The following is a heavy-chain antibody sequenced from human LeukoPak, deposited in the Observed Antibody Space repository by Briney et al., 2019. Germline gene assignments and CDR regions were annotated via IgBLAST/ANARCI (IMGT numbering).Heavy chain of an antibody. CDR2: VYYTGST. Sequence: PSETLSLTCTVSGGSISSYYWSWVRQPPGKGLEWIGFVYYTGSTNYSPSLKSRVTISVDTSKNQFSLKLSSVTAADTAVYYCARLWFGDMPFDYWGQGTLVTVSS. D-gene: IGHD3-10*01. V-gene: IGHV4-59*01. CDR1: GGSISSYY. J-gene: IGHJ4*02. CDR3: ARLWFGDMPFDY.